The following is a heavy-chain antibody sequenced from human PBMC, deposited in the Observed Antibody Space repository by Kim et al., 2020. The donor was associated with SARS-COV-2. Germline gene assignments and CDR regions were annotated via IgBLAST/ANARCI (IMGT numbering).Heavy chain of an antibody. CDR1: GDSIRTGSYY. CDR2: IYYSGMT. V-gene: IGHV4-39*01. Sequence: SETLSLTCSDSGDSIRTGSYYWGWVRQSPGKGLDWIGSIYYSGMTHYNPSLKSRVTMSVDTSRNQFSLRLTSVTAADTANYYCVRLPAEGVPHYCTMDVWGQGTTVTVSS. D-gene: IGHD3-10*01. CDR3: VRLPAEGVPHYCTMDV. J-gene: IGHJ6*02.